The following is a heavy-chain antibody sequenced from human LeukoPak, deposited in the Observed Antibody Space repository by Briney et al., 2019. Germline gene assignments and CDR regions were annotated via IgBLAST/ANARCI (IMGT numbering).Heavy chain of an antibody. CDR1: GDSVSSNSAA. CDR3: AREFTVVGGVVNAFDI. CDR2: TSYRSKWYR. V-gene: IGHV6-1*01. Sequence: SQTLSLTCAISGDSVSSNSAAWHWIRQSPSRGLEWLGRTSYRSKWYRNYAVSVKSRITVNPDTSKNQFSLQLNSVTPEDTAVYYCAREFTVVGGVVNAFDIWGQGTMVTVSS. D-gene: IGHD3-10*01. J-gene: IGHJ3*02.